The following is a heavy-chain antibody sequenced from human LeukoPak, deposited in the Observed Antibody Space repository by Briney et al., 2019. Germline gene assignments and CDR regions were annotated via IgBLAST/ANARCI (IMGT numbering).Heavy chain of an antibody. CDR1: GFTFNSYW. CDR2: FKTDGSTT. CDR3: ARSTSQGFDY. Sequence: PGGSLRLSCAASGFTFNSYWMHWVRQAPGKGLVWVSLFKTDGSTTRYADSVKGRFTISRDNAKNTLYLQMNSLRAEDTAVYHCARSTSQGFDYWGQGTPVIVSS. V-gene: IGHV3-74*01. J-gene: IGHJ4*02.